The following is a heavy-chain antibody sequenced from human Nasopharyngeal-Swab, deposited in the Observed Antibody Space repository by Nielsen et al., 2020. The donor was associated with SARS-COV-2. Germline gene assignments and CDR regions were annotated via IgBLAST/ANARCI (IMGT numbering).Heavy chain of an antibody. V-gene: IGHV3-21*01. Sequence: GASMNISCAASGFTFSSSTMNWVRQPRGKRLEWVSSIRSSSGYIYSADSVKGRFTISRDNAKNSLYLQMNSLRAEDTAVFYCASQRSSGWFWGDYWGQGTLVTVSS. J-gene: IGHJ4*02. D-gene: IGHD6-19*01. CDR1: GFTFSSST. CDR3: ASQRSSGWFWGDY. CDR2: IRSSSGYI.